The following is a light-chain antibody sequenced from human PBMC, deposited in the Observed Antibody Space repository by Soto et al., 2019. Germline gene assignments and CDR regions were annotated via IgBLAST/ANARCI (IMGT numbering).Light chain of an antibody. J-gene: IGLJ3*02. Sequence: QSVLTQPPSASVTPGQWVTISCSGSSSNIGNNYVFWYQQFPGMAPKLLIYGNNQRPSGVPDRFSGSKSGTSASLAIAGLRSEDVSDYYCASWDDSLNGPVFGGGTKLTVL. V-gene: IGLV1-47*01. CDR3: ASWDDSLNGPV. CDR1: SSNIGNNY. CDR2: GNN.